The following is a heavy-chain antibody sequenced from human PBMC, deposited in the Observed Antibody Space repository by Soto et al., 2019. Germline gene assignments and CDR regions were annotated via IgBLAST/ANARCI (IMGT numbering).Heavy chain of an antibody. CDR3: ARGRYGDY. Sequence: QVHLVQSGAEVKKPGASVKVSCKGSGYTFTSYGITWVRQAPGQGLEWMGWISAHNGNTAYAQKLQGRVTVTRATSTSTAYRELRSLRSDDTAVYYCARGRYGDYWGQGALVTVSS. CDR1: GYTFTSYG. D-gene: IGHD1-1*01. CDR2: ISAHNGNT. V-gene: IGHV1-18*01. J-gene: IGHJ4*02.